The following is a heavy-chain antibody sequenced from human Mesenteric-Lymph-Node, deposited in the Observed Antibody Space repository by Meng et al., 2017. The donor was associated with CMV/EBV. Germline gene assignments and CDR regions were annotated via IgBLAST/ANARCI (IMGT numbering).Heavy chain of an antibody. CDR2: IYYSGST. J-gene: IGHJ4*02. CDR1: GGSISSSSYY. Sequence: GSLRLSCPVSGGSISSSSYYWGWVRQPPGKGLEWIGSIYYSGSTYYNPSLKSRVTISVDTSKNQFSLKLSSVTAADTAVYYCAISWGSSSWPIDYWGQGTLVTVSS. CDR3: AISWGSSSWPIDY. D-gene: IGHD6-13*01. V-gene: IGHV4-39*01.